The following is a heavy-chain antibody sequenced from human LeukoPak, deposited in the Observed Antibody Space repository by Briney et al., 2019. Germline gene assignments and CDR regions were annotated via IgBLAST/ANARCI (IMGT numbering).Heavy chain of an antibody. J-gene: IGHJ5*02. D-gene: IGHD2-21*02. Sequence: GESLRLSCAASGFTFSSYWMNWVRQAPGKGLVWVSRINSDGSSTSYADSVKGRFTISRDNAKNTPYLQMNSLRAEDTAVYYCARDIIPYCGGDCYDNWFDPWGQGTLVTVSS. CDR1: GFTFSSYW. V-gene: IGHV3-74*01. CDR3: ARDIIPYCGGDCYDNWFDP. CDR2: INSDGSST.